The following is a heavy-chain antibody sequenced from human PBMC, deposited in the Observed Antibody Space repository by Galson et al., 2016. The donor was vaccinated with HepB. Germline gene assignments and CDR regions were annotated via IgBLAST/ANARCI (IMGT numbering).Heavy chain of an antibody. CDR2: INVHAEDT. CDR1: GFSFSGSP. J-gene: IGHJ3*02. Sequence: SLRLSCAASGFSFSGSPMSWVRQGPGKGLEWLSTINVHAEDTHYADSVKGRFTISRDNSKNTLHLQMSNLRAEDTALYFCAKDPAFTDAFDIWGPGTMATVSS. CDR3: AKDPAFTDAFDI. V-gene: IGHV3-23*01.